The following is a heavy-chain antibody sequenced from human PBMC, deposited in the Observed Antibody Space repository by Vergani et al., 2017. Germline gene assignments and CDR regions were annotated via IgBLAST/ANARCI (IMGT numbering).Heavy chain of an antibody. CDR3: AKDPYSSGWYQGSDY. Sequence: EVQLLESGGGLVQHGGSLRLSCAASGFTFSSYAMSWVRQASGKGLEWVSAISGSGGSTYYADSVKGRFTISRDNSKNTLYLQMNSLRAEDTAVYYCAKDPYSSGWYQGSDYWGQGTLVTVSS. CDR1: GFTFSSYA. V-gene: IGHV3-23*01. J-gene: IGHJ4*02. CDR2: ISGSGGST. D-gene: IGHD6-19*01.